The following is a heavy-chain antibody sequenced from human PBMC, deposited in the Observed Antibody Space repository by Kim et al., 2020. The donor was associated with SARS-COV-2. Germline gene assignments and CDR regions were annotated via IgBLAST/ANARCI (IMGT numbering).Heavy chain of an antibody. D-gene: IGHD3-10*01. Sequence: SETLSLTCSVSGGSINSSSYYWGWIRQPPGRGLEWIGRIHYSGSTYYNPSVKSRVTISLDTSKKQFSLELSSVTAADTAVYYCARVGSSPGYWGQGTLVTVSS. CDR3: ARVGSSPGY. V-gene: IGHV4-39*01. CDR1: GGSINSSSYY. CDR2: IHYSGST. J-gene: IGHJ4*02.